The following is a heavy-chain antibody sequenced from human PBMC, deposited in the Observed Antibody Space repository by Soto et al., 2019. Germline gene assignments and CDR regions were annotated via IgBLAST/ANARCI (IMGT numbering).Heavy chain of an antibody. J-gene: IGHJ5*02. CDR3: ARAAFCTGGRCHNWFDP. CDR1: GYPFIDYY. Sequence: GASVKVSCKASGYPFIDYYIHWVRQAPGQGLEWIGWVNPNSGGSNSAQKFQGWVTMTRDTSTNTAYMELSSLKSDDTAVYYCARAAFCTGGRCHNWFDPWGQGSLVTVSS. V-gene: IGHV1-2*04. D-gene: IGHD2-8*02. CDR2: VNPNSGGS.